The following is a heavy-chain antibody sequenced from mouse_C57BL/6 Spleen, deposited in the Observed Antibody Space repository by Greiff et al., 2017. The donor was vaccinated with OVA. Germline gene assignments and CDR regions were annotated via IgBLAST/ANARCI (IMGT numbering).Heavy chain of an antibody. CDR2: IDPSDSYT. J-gene: IGHJ4*01. D-gene: IGHD3-2*02. CDR1: GYTFTSYW. V-gene: IGHV1-50*01. Sequence: QVHVKQPGAELVKPGASVKLSCKASGYTFTSYWMQWVKQRPGQGLEWIGEIDPSDSYTNYNQKFKGKATLTVDTSSSTAYMQLSSLTSEDSAVYYCANSGAMDYWGQGTSVTVSS. CDR3: ANSGAMDY.